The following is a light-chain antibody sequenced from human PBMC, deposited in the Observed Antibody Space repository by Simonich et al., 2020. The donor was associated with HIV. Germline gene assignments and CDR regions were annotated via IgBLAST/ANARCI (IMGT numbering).Light chain of an antibody. V-gene: IGKV4-1*01. Sequence: DIVMTQSPDSLAVSLGERATINCKSSQSVLYSSNNKNYLTWYQQKQAQPPKLLIYWASIRQSGVPDRFSGSGSGTDFTLTIDSLQAEDVAFYYCHQYYTIPLTFGGGTKVEIK. CDR1: QSVLYSSNNKNY. CDR3: HQYYTIPLT. CDR2: WAS. J-gene: IGKJ4*01.